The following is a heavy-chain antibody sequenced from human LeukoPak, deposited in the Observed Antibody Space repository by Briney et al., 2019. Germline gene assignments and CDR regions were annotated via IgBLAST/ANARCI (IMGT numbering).Heavy chain of an antibody. J-gene: IGHJ5*02. D-gene: IGHD6-13*01. Sequence: ASVKVSCKASGGTFNNYSINWVRQAPGQGLEWMGGSTPMFGTAKYAQKFQGRVTITADESTSTAYMELSSLRSEDTAVYYCARGPQARSSWHQAWTWFDPWGQGTLVTVSS. CDR1: GGTFNNYS. CDR3: ARGPQARSSWHQAWTWFDP. V-gene: IGHV1-69*13. CDR2: STPMFGTA.